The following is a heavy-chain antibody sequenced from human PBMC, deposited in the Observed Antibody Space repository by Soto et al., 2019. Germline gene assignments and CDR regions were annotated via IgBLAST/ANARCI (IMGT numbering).Heavy chain of an antibody. CDR2: ISSSSSTI. CDR3: ARVVRYFDTPYGMDV. Sequence: SLRLSCAASGFTFSSYSMNWVRQAPGKGLGWVSYISSSSSTIYYADSVKGRFTISRDNSKNTLFLQMNRLRAEDTAEYYCARVVRYFDTPYGMDVWGHGTTVTVSS. J-gene: IGHJ6*02. V-gene: IGHV3-48*01. D-gene: IGHD3-9*01. CDR1: GFTFSSYS.